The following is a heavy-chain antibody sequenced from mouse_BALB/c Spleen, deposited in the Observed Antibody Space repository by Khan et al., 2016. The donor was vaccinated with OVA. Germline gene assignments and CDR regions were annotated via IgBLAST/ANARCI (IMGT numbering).Heavy chain of an antibody. Sequence: EVQLQESGPGLVKPSQSLSLTCTVTGYSITSGYAWNWIRQFPGNKLEWMGYISYSGGTSYNPSLKSRISIPRATSKNQFFLQLNSVTTEDTATYYCGRGNYYGYYFDYWGQGTTLTVSS. CDR3: GRGNYYGYYFDY. V-gene: IGHV3-2*02. J-gene: IGHJ2*01. D-gene: IGHD1-1*01. CDR1: GYSITSGYA. CDR2: ISYSGGT.